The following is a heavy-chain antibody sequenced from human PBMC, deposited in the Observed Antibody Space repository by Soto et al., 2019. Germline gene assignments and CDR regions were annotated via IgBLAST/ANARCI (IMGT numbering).Heavy chain of an antibody. V-gene: IGHV3-53*02. D-gene: IGHD1-26*01. CDR3: AKKSPSSIQGWAFAMDV. Sequence: EVQLVETGGGLIQPGGSLRLSCLASGFTVTTNYMIWVRQPPGKGLEWVSTTFSGGSTNYADSVRGRFSISRDNSKNTVYLQMNNLRVEDTAVYNCAKKSPSSIQGWAFAMDVWGQGTTVSVSS. CDR1: GFTVTTNY. CDR2: TFSGGST. J-gene: IGHJ6*02.